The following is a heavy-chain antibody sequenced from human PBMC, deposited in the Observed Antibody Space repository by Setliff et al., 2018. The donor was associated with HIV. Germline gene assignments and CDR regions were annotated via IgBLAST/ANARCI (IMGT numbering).Heavy chain of an antibody. Sequence: ASVKVSCKASGYTFTSYKMHWVRQAPGQGLEWMGIINPSDGSRRYAQKFQDRLTMTRDTTATTVYMELSSLRSEDTAVYHCARDNTVWSCDHWGQGTLVTVSS. D-gene: IGHD2-8*02. V-gene: IGHV1-46*01. J-gene: IGHJ4*02. CDR1: GYTFTSYK. CDR2: INPSDGSR. CDR3: ARDNTVWSCDH.